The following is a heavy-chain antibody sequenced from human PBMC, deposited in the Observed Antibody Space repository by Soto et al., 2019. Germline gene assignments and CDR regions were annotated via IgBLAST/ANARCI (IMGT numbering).Heavy chain of an antibody. CDR1: GFTFSNYA. CDR3: ARDLGNNYGSFAY. V-gene: IGHV3-30-3*01. Sequence: EGSLRLSCVASGFTFSNYAMNWVRQAPGKGLEWVAVISYDGSNKYYADSVKGRITISRDNSRNTLCLQMNNLRAEDTAMYYCARDLGNNYGSFAYWGQGTLVTVSS. J-gene: IGHJ4*02. CDR2: ISYDGSNK. D-gene: IGHD4-17*01.